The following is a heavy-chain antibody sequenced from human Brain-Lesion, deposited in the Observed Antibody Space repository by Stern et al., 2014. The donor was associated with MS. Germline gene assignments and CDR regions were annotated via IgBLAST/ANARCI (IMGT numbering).Heavy chain of an antibody. D-gene: IGHD1-26*01. V-gene: IGHV4-39*01. J-gene: IGHJ4*02. CDR1: GGSISSSTYY. Sequence: QVQLQQWGPGLVKPSETLSLTCTVSGGSISSSTYYWAWIRQPPGKGLEWIGNIYYRGFTYYNPSLKSRVTISVDMSKTQFSLKLSSVTTADTAIYYCARHDSVPRPSQLYSARDRGPGYFDYWGQGTLVTVSS. CDR3: ARHDSVPRPSQLYSARDRGPGYFDY. CDR2: IYYRGFT.